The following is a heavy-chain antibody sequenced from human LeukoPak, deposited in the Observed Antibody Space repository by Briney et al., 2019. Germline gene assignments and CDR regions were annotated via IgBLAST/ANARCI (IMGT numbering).Heavy chain of an antibody. Sequence: GGSLRLSCAASGFTFSSYSMNWVRQAPGKGLEWVSYISGVASDIHYADSVKGRFTISRDNAKNSVYLQMNSLRAEDTAVYYCARGGAHGMDVWGQGTTVTVSS. CDR1: GFTFSSYS. J-gene: IGHJ6*02. CDR2: ISGVASDI. CDR3: ARGGAHGMDV. V-gene: IGHV3-21*05. D-gene: IGHD1-26*01.